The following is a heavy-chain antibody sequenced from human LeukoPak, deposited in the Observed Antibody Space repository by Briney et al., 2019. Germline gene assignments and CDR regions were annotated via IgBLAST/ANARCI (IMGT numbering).Heavy chain of an antibody. CDR1: GFSFSSYG. D-gene: IGHD6-13*01. CDR2: IRYDGSNK. V-gene: IGHV3-30*02. CDR3: AKDSSGSSWYWDY. J-gene: IGHJ4*02. Sequence: GGSLRLSXAASGFSFSSYGMHWARQAPGKGLEWVTFIRYDGSNKYYADSVKGRFTISRDNSKNTLYLQMNSLRTEDTAVYYCAKDSSGSSWYWDYWGQGTLVTVSS.